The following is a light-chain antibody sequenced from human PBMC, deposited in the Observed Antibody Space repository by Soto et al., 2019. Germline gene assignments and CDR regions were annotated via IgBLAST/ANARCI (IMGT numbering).Light chain of an antibody. V-gene: IGKV1-5*03. CDR2: KPS. Sequence: DIQMTQSPSTLSASVGDRVTITCLASQSISRWLAWYQQKPGKAPNLLVYKPSTLETWVPARFSGSGSGTELTLTINSLQPDDFATYYCQQYNSYPTCGQGTKVEIK. CDR3: QQYNSYPT. J-gene: IGKJ1*01. CDR1: QSISRW.